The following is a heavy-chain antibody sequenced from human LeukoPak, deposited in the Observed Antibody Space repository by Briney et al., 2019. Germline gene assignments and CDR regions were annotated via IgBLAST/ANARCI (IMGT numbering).Heavy chain of an antibody. J-gene: IGHJ4*02. CDR1: GFTVSDDY. V-gene: IGHV4-59*02. CDR3: AREGIAVAGFDY. Sequence: GSLRLSCAASGFTVSDDYISWIRQPPGKGLEWIGYIYYSGNTNYNPVTTYNPSLKSRVTISVDTSKSQFSLKLSSVTAADTAVYYCAREGIAVAGFDYWGQGTLVTVSS. CDR2: IYYSGNT. D-gene: IGHD6-19*01.